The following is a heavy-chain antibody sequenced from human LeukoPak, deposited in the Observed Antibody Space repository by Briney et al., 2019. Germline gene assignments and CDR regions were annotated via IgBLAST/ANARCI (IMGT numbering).Heavy chain of an antibody. J-gene: IGHJ1*01. V-gene: IGHV4-39*01. D-gene: IGHD6-13*01. Sequence: SETLSLTCTVSGGSINISSYDWRWIRQPPGKGLEWIGSISYSGSTYYNPSLKSRVTISVDTSGNQFSLNLSSVTAADTAVYYCARRSQQLVGHLWGQGTLVTVSS. CDR2: ISYSGST. CDR1: GGSINISSYD. CDR3: ARRSQQLVGHL.